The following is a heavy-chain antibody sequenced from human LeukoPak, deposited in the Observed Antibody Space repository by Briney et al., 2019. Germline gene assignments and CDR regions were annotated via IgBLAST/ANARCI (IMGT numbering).Heavy chain of an antibody. D-gene: IGHD2-15*01. J-gene: IGHJ4*02. CDR1: GFTFSRYW. CDR2: IRGDAGDK. CDR3: ARDVRGALDF. V-gene: IGHV3-7*01. Sequence: GGSLRLSCAASGFTFSRYWMAWVRQAPGKGLEWVANIRGDAGDKGSGDSVKGRFTISRDNDKNSLHLQMNSLTAEDTAVYYCARDVRGALDFWGQRTLVVVSS.